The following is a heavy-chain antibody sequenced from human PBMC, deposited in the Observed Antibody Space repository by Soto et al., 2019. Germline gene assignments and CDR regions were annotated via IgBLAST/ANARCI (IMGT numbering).Heavy chain of an antibody. V-gene: IGHV4-59*08. CDR3: ARPLQDYYYGMDV. J-gene: IGHJ6*02. CDR2: IYYSGST. Sequence: ETLSLTCTVSGGSISSYYWSWIRQPPGKGLEWIGYIYYSGSTNYNPSLKSRVTISVDTSKNQFSLKLSSVTAADTAVYYCARPLQDYYYGMDVWGQGTTVTVSS. CDR1: GGSISSYY. D-gene: IGHD4-4*01.